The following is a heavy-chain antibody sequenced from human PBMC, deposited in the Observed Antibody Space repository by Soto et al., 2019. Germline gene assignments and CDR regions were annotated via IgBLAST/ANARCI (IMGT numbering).Heavy chain of an antibody. CDR1: GGSISSGGYS. Sequence: QLQLQESGSGLVKPSQTLSLTCAVSGGSISSGGYSWSWIRQPPGKGLEWIGYIYHRGSTYYNPSLKSRVTISVDRSTNQCSLKLSSVTAADSAVYYCAGVRGPYCGGECYPPTPNWFDPWGQGTLVTVSS. J-gene: IGHJ5*02. D-gene: IGHD2-21*01. CDR2: IYHRGST. CDR3: AGVRGPYCGGECYPPTPNWFDP. V-gene: IGHV4-30-2*01.